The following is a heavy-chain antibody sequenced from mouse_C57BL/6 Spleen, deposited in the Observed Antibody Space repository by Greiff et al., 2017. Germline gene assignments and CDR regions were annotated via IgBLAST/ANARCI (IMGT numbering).Heavy chain of an antibody. V-gene: IGHV5-16*01. J-gene: IGHJ4*01. CDR3: AREGLLGYYAMDY. D-gene: IGHD2-10*01. CDR2: INYDGSST. CDR1: GFTFSDYY. Sequence: EVHLVESEGGLVQPGSSMKLSCTASGFTFSDYYMAWVRQVPEKGLEWVANINYDGSSTYYLDSLKSRFIISRDNAKNILYLQMSSLKSEDTATYYCAREGLLGYYAMDYWGQGTSVTVSS.